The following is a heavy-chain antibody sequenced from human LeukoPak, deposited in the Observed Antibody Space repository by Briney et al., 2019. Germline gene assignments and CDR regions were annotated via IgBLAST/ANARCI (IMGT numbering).Heavy chain of an antibody. Sequence: SEALSLTCTVSGYSISSGYYWVWIRQPPGKGLEWIGSIYRSGSTNYNPSLKSRVTISVDTSKNQFSLKVSSVTAADTAVYYCARGDCSSTICYSPMDVWGKGTTVTVSS. CDR2: IYRSGST. CDR3: ARGDCSSTICYSPMDV. D-gene: IGHD2-2*01. J-gene: IGHJ6*03. V-gene: IGHV4-38-2*02. CDR1: GYSISSGYY.